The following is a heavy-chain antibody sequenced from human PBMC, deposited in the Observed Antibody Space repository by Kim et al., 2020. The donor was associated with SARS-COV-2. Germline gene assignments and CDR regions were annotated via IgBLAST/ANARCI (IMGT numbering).Heavy chain of an antibody. D-gene: IGHD5-12*01. CDR3: SSGYDYSY. J-gene: IGHJ4*02. V-gene: IGHV4-39*01. CDR2: YSGIT. Sequence: YSGITYDTPSLKSRVTISVDTSKNQFSLKLSSVTAADTAVYYCSSGYDYSYWGQGTLVTVSS.